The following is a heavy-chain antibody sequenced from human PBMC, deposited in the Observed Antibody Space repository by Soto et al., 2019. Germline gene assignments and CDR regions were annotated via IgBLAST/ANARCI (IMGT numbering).Heavy chain of an antibody. V-gene: IGHV3-30*18. J-gene: IGHJ4*02. D-gene: IGHD2-15*01. CDR1: GFTFSSYG. CDR2: ISYDGSNK. CDR3: AKSRGCSGGSCYSGFDY. Sequence: PGGSLRLSCAASGFTFSSYGMHWVRQAPGKGLEWVAVISYDGSNKYYADSVKGRFTISRDNSKNTLYLQMNSLRAEDTAVYYCAKSRGCSGGSCYSGFDYWGQGTLVTVSS.